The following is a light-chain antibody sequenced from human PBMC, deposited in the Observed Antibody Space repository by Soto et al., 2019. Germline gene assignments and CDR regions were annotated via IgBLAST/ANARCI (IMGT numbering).Light chain of an antibody. Sequence: QSVLTQPPSVSEAPRQRVTISCSGSSYNIGNNAVNWYQQLPGKAPKLLIYYDDLLPSGVSDRFSGSKSGTSASLAISGLQSEDGADYYCAAWDDSLNGYVFGTGTKLTVL. CDR2: YDD. CDR1: SYNIGNNA. V-gene: IGLV1-36*01. J-gene: IGLJ1*01. CDR3: AAWDDSLNGYV.